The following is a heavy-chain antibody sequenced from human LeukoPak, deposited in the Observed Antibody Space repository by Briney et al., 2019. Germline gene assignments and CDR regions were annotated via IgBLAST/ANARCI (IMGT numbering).Heavy chain of an antibody. CDR1: GFSFSRNA. J-gene: IGHJ4*02. V-gene: IGHV3-23*01. Sequence: GGSLRLSCVASGFSFSRNATNWLRQPPGKGLEWVSGVGGSNTDTSYADSVKGRFTISRDNSKNTVSLVMNNLRAEDTAIYYCATHDTMVGVSWGQGTLVTVSS. CDR2: VGGSNTDT. D-gene: IGHD1-26*01. CDR3: ATHDTMVGVS.